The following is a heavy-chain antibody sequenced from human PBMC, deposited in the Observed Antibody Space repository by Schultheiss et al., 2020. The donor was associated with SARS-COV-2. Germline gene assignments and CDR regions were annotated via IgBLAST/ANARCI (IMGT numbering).Heavy chain of an antibody. CDR2: ISAYNGNT. CDR3: AGNMAYCGGDCYSG. CDR1: GYTFTSYG. Sequence: ASVKVSCKASGYTFTSYGISWVRQAPGQGLEWMGWISAYNGNTNYAQKLQGRVTMTRNTSISTAYMELSSLRSEDTAVYYCAGNMAYCGGDCYSGWGQGTLVTVSS. D-gene: IGHD2-21*01. V-gene: IGHV1-18*01. J-gene: IGHJ4*02.